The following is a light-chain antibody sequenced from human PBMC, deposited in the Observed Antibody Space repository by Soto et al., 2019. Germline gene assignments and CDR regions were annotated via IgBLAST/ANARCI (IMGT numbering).Light chain of an antibody. Sequence: EIVLTQSPATLSLSPGERATLSCRASQSVSSYLAWYQQKPGQAPRLLIYGTSNRATGIPARFSGSGSGTEFTLTISSLQSEDFAVYYCQQYNYWPPITFGQGTRLEIK. CDR2: GTS. V-gene: IGKV3-15*01. J-gene: IGKJ5*01. CDR3: QQYNYWPPIT. CDR1: QSVSSY.